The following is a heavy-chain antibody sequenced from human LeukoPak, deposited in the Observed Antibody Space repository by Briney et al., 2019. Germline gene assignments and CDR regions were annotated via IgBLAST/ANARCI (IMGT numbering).Heavy chain of an antibody. CDR1: GFIFSSYA. J-gene: IGHJ6*03. D-gene: IGHD1-26*01. V-gene: IGHV3-23*01. CDR3: AKSPVGHYYMDV. CDR2: ISGSGGST. Sequence: SGGSLRLSCAASGFIFSSYAMSWVRQAPGKGLECVSAISGSGGSTYYADSVKGRFTISRDNSKNTLYLQMNSLRAEDTAVYYCAKSPVGHYYMDVWGKGTTVTVSS.